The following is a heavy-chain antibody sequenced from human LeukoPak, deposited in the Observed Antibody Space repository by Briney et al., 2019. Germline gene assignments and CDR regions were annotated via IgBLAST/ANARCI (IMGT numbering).Heavy chain of an antibody. Sequence: GGSLRLSCAASGFTVSSNYMSWVRQAPGKGLEWVSVIYSGGSTYYADSVKGRFTISRDNSKNTLYLQMNSLRAEDTAVYYCASSDYSNYRGEGWFDPWGQGTLVTVSS. CDR2: IYSGGST. J-gene: IGHJ5*02. CDR1: GFTVSSNY. V-gene: IGHV3-66*01. CDR3: ASSDYSNYRGEGWFDP. D-gene: IGHD4-11*01.